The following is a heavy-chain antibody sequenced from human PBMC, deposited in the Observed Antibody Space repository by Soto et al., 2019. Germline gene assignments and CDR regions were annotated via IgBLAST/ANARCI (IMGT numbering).Heavy chain of an antibody. D-gene: IGHD4-17*01. CDR1: GFTFSMFS. Sequence: GGSLRLSCSASGFTFSMFSMHWVRQAPGKGLEYVSGISSNGDSTYYADSVKGRFTISRDNSKNTLYRQMSSLRAVDTAVYYCVHPRSTVQIPPTWGQGTLVTVSS. V-gene: IGHV3-64D*06. J-gene: IGHJ5*02. CDR3: VHPRSTVQIPPT. CDR2: ISSNGDST.